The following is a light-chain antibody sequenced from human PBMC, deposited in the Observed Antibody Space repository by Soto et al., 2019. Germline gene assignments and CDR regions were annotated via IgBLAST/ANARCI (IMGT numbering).Light chain of an antibody. CDR3: QFYDSSLSGLV. CDR1: SSNIGAGYD. CDR2: GNS. Sequence: QSALTQPPSVSGAPGQRVTISCTGSSSNIGAGYDVHWYQQLPGTAPKLLIYGNSNRPSGVPDRFSGSKSGTSASLAITGLQAEDEAEYYCQFYDSSLSGLVFGTGTKLTVL. J-gene: IGLJ1*01. V-gene: IGLV1-40*01.